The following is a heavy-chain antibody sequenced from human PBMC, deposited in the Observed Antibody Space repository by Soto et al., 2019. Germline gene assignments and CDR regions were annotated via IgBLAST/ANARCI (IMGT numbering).Heavy chain of an antibody. D-gene: IGHD6-19*01. CDR3: ARAGGLGAVAADY. J-gene: IGHJ4*02. CDR1: GGSISSGGYS. CDR2: IYHSGST. V-gene: IGHV4-30-2*01. Sequence: QLQLQESGSGLVKPSQTLSLTCAVSGGSISSGGYSWSWIRQPPGKGLARIGYIYHSGSTYYNPSLTCRVTTTVHRSKNQFSLKLSSVTAADTAVYCWARAGGLGAVAADYWVQGTLGTVSS.